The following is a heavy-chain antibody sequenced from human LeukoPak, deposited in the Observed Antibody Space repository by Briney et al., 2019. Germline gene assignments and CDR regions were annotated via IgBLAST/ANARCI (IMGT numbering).Heavy chain of an antibody. J-gene: IGHJ6*03. CDR1: GFTFSSYA. V-gene: IGHV3-23*01. D-gene: IGHD3-10*01. Sequence: GGSLRLSCAASGFTFSSYAMSWVRQAPGKGLEGVSAISGSGGSTYYADPVKGRFTISRDNSKNTLYLQMNSLRAEDTAIYYCAKYYYGSGSYYKGDYYYYYMDVWGKGTTVTVSS. CDR3: AKYYYGSGSYYKGDYYYYYMDV. CDR2: ISGSGGST.